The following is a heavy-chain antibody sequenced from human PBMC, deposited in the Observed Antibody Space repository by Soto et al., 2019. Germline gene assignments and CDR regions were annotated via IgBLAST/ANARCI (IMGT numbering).Heavy chain of an antibody. CDR1: GYTFTGYY. J-gene: IGHJ6*02. Sequence: QVQLVQSGAEVKKPGASVKVSCKASGYTFTGYYMHWVRQAPGQGLEWMGWINPNSGGTNYAQKLQGRVTMTRATSISTAYMGRGRLRSDDTAVYYCARVRAGETRFNYSYYYGMDVWGQGTTVTVSS. V-gene: IGHV1-2*02. CDR3: ARVRAGETRFNYSYYYGMDV. D-gene: IGHD3-3*01. CDR2: INPNSGGT.